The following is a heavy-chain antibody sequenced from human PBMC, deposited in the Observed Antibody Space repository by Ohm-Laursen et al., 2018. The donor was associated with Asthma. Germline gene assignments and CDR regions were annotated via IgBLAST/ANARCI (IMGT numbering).Heavy chain of an antibody. J-gene: IGHJ4*02. D-gene: IGHD6-13*01. V-gene: IGHV3-23*01. CDR3: AKCSLPAGTAFRNTFDY. CDR2: ISGSGGST. Sequence: GQTLSLTCAASGFTFSSYAMSWVRQAPGKGLEWVSAISGSGGSTYYADSVKGRFTISRDNSKNTLYLQMNSLRAEDTAVYYCAKCSLPAGTAFRNTFDYWGQGTLVTVSS. CDR1: GFTFSSYA.